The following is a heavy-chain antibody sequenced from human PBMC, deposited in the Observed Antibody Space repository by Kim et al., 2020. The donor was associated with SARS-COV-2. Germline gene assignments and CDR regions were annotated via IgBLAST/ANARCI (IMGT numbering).Heavy chain of an antibody. CDR2: KWFN. Sequence: KWFNDYAVSMKSRITITPDTSTNQFSLQLDSVTPEDTAVYYCARGTAFDPWGQGTLVTVSS. D-gene: IGHD1-1*01. CDR3: ARGTAFDP. J-gene: IGHJ5*02. V-gene: IGHV6-1*01.